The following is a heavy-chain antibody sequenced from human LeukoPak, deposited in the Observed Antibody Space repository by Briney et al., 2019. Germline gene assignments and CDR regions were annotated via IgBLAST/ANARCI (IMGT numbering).Heavy chain of an antibody. CDR1: GFTFSSYA. Sequence: PGGSLRLSCAASGFTFSSYAMSWVRQAPGKGLEWVSAISGSGGSTYYANSVKGRFTISRDNSKNTLYLQMNSLRAEDTAVYYCAKDREGYGAAGTGFDYWGQGTLVTVPS. J-gene: IGHJ4*02. CDR2: ISGSGGST. CDR3: AKDREGYGAAGTGFDY. V-gene: IGHV3-23*01. D-gene: IGHD6-13*01.